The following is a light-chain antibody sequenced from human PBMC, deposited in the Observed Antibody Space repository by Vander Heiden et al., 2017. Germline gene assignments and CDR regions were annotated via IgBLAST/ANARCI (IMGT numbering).Light chain of an antibody. J-gene: IGKJ1*01. CDR3: QQYGTAWLT. CDR1: QPVNSF. CDR2: EAA. V-gene: IGKV3-20*01. Sequence: EIVLTQSPGTLSLSAGARATLTCSASQPVNSFLAWYQQQPGQAPRLLILEAASRATGSTERLGGSGAGTEVTLTTSRMEPEDAAEDYCQQYGTAWLTFGRGTKVEIK.